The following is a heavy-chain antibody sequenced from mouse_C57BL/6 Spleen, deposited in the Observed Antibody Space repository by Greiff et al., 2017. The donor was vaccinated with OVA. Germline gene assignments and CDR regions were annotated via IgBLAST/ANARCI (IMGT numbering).Heavy chain of an antibody. Sequence: EVQLQQSGPELVKPGASVKIPCKASGYTFTDYNMDWVKQSHGKSLEWIGDINPNNGGTIYNQKFKGKATLTVDKSSSTAYMELRSLTSEDTAVYYCARGSPMTTVVAPYFDYWGQGTTLTVSS. CDR2: INPNNGGT. V-gene: IGHV1-18*01. J-gene: IGHJ2*01. CDR3: ARGSPMTTVVAPYFDY. D-gene: IGHD1-1*01. CDR1: GYTFTDYN.